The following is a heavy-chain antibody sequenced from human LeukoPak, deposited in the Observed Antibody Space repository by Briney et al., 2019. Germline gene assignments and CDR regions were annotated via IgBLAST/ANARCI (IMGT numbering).Heavy chain of an antibody. D-gene: IGHD5-18*01. CDR2: INPNSGGT. J-gene: IGHJ4*02. CDR1: GYTFTGYY. Sequence: ASVKVSCKASGYTFTGYYIHWVRQAPGQGLEWMGRINPNSGGTNYAQKFQGRVTMTRDTSISTAYMELSRLRSDDTAVYYCASRGYSYGYFDYWGQGTLVTVSS. V-gene: IGHV1-2*06. CDR3: ASRGYSYGYFDY.